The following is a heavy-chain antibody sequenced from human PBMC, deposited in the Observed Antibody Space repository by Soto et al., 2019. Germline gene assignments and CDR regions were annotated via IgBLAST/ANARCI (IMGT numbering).Heavy chain of an antibody. D-gene: IGHD3-10*01. J-gene: IGHJ4*02. CDR1: GYTFISHG. Sequence: QVQLVQSGAEVRKPGASVKVTCTASGYTFISHGSTWGRQAPGQGREWMGWSSAYTGYTYYAQKIQGRVTMTADTPTSTASMKLRSLRSDATCTYDCAITYASGTQTVGYYFNFWGQGTLVTVSS. V-gene: IGHV1-18*01. CDR2: SSAYTGYT. CDR3: AITYASGTQTVGYYFNF.